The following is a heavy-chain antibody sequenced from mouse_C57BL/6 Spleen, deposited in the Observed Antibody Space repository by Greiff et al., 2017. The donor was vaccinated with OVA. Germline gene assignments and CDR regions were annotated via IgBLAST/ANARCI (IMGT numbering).Heavy chain of an antibody. D-gene: IGHD5-1*01. Sequence: QVQLKESGPELVKPGASVKISCKASGYSFTSYYIHWVKQRPGQGLEWIGWIYPGSGNTKYNEKFKGKATLTADTSSSTAYMQLSSLTSEDSAVYYCARWDEYVFDYWGQGTTLTVSS. V-gene: IGHV1-66*01. J-gene: IGHJ2*01. CDR2: IYPGSGNT. CDR1: GYSFTSYY. CDR3: ARWDEYVFDY.